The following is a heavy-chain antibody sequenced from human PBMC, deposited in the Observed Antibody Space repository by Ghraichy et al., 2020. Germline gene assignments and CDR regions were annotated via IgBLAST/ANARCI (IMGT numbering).Heavy chain of an antibody. Sequence: GGSLRLSCAASGFTFSSYAMSWVRQAPGKGLEWVSAISGSGGSTYYADSVKGRFTISRDNSKNTLYLQMNSLRAEDTAVYYCANLAYEAHCSSTSCLHGGFDYWGQGTLVTVSS. CDR2: ISGSGGST. CDR1: GFTFSSYA. CDR3: ANLAYEAHCSSTSCLHGGFDY. V-gene: IGHV3-23*01. J-gene: IGHJ4*02. D-gene: IGHD2-2*01.